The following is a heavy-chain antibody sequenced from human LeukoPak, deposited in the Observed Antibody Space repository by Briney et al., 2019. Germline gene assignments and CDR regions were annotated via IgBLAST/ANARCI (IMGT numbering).Heavy chain of an antibody. D-gene: IGHD3-10*01. V-gene: IGHV3-23*01. CDR2: ISNGGTNT. CDR1: GFTFSNFP. J-gene: IGHJ4*02. CDR3: AKHYASGKRYFDY. Sequence: GGSLRLSCAASGFTFSNFPMSWVRQAPGKGLEWVSAISNGGTNTYYADSVKGRFTTSRDNSKNTLYLQTNSLTAEDTAVYYCAKHYASGKRYFDYWGQGTLITVSS.